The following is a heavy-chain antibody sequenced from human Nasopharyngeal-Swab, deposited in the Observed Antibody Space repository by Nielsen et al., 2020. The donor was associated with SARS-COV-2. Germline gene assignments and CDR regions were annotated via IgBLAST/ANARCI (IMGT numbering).Heavy chain of an antibody. CDR2: IYYSGGT. J-gene: IGHJ4*02. Sequence: GSLRLSCTVSGGSISSYYWSWIRQPPGKGLEWIGYIYYSGGTNYNPSLKSRVTISVDTSKNQFSLKLSSVTAADTAVYYCARAGVGIFGVVTAFDYWGQGTLVTVSS. CDR1: GGSISSYY. CDR3: ARAGVGIFGVVTAFDY. V-gene: IGHV4-59*13. D-gene: IGHD3-3*01.